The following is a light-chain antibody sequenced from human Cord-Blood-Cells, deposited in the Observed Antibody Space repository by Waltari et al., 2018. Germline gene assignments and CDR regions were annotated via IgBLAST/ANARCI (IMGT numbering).Light chain of an antibody. CDR3: SSYTSSSTWV. J-gene: IGLJ3*02. V-gene: IGLV2-14*03. CDR1: SSDVGGYNY. Sequence: QSALTQPASVSGSPGQTITIPCTGTSSDVGGYNYVSWYQQHPGQAPKPMIYAVSNRPSWVSNRCSGSKSGNTASLIISGLQAEDEHAYYYSSYTSSSTWVFGGATKLSVL. CDR2: AVS.